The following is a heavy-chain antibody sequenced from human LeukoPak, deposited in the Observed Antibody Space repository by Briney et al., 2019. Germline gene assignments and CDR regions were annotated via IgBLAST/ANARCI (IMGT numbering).Heavy chain of an antibody. CDR2: ISSSSSYI. J-gene: IGHJ3*02. D-gene: IGHD3-22*01. V-gene: IGHV3-21*04. CDR3: AKDLVVYYYDSSGSDAFDI. Sequence: PGGSLRLSCAASGFTFSSYSMNWVRQAPGKGLEWVSSISSSSSYIYYADSVKGRFTISRDNAKNSLYLQMNSLRAEDTAVYYCAKDLVVYYYDSSGSDAFDIWGQGTMVTVSS. CDR1: GFTFSSYS.